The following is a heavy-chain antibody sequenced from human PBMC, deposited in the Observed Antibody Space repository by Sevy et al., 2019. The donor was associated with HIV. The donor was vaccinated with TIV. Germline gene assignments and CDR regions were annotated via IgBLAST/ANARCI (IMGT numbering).Heavy chain of an antibody. CDR2: LSFGCGKI. CDR1: GFTFNIYS. V-gene: IGHV3-23*01. J-gene: IGHJ4*02. D-gene: IGHD2-8*01. CDR3: AREGCTKPHDY. Sequence: LSLTCAASGFTFNIYSMSWVRQTPGKGLEWVANLSFGCGKINHADSVKGRFTMSRDDSKNAVYLQRNNLRVEDTAIYYCAREGCTKPHDYWGQGTLVTVSS.